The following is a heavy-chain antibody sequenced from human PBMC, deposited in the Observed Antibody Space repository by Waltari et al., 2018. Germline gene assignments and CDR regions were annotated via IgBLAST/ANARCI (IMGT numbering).Heavy chain of an antibody. CDR3: ARTWGQWLNFAASDY. V-gene: IGHV5-10-1*03. Sequence: EVQLVQSGAEVKKPGESLRISCKASGYSFTSYWISWVRQVPGKGREWLGGIGSVDSYLNYIPSFQGHITISADKPIATAYLQWVSRKASDTAMYYCARTWGQWLNFAASDYWGQGSLVTVSS. J-gene: IGHJ4*02. D-gene: IGHD6-19*01. CDR2: IGSVDSYL. CDR1: GYSFTSYW.